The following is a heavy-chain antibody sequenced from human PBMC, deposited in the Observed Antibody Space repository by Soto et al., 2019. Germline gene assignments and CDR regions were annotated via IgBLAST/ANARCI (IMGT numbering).Heavy chain of an antibody. CDR1: GFTFSSYS. Sequence: GGSLRLSCAASGFTFSSYSMNWVRQAPGKGLEWVSYISSSSSTIYYADSVKGRFTISRDNAKNSLYLQMNSLRDEETAVYYCARDSDPRIAVAGEGGLDYWGQGTLVTVSS. D-gene: IGHD6-19*01. V-gene: IGHV3-48*02. CDR2: ISSSSSTI. J-gene: IGHJ4*02. CDR3: ARDSDPRIAVAGEGGLDY.